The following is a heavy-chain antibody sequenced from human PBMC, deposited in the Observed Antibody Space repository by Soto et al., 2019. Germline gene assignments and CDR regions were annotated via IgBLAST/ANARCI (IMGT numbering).Heavy chain of an antibody. V-gene: IGHV4-59*08. Sequence: PSETLSLTCSVSGDSLSSHYWSWIRQPPGKGLEWIGYIYYSGSTNYNPSLKSRVTVSVDTSKNQFSLKLSSVTAADTAAYYCARRYGRTLDYWGQGTLVPVSS. J-gene: IGHJ4*02. CDR2: IYYSGST. CDR1: GDSLSSHY. CDR3: ARRYGRTLDY. D-gene: IGHD4-17*01.